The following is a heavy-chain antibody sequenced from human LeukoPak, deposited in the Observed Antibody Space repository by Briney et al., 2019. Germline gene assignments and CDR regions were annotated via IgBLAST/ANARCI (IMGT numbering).Heavy chain of an antibody. D-gene: IGHD3-10*01. J-gene: IGHJ4*02. CDR3: ARAPLTAVRDYYFDY. V-gene: IGHV4-39*07. CDR2: IYYRGST. Sequence: SETLSLTCTVSGGSISSSSYYWGWIRQPPGKGLEWIGSIYYRGSTYYNPSLKSRVTISVDTSKNQFSLELSSVTAADTAVYYCARAPLTAVRDYYFDYWGQGTLVTVSS. CDR1: GGSISSSSYY.